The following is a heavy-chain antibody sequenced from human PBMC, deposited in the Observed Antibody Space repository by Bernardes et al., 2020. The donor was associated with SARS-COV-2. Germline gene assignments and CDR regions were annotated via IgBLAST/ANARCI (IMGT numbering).Heavy chain of an antibody. V-gene: IGHV4-31*03. Sequence: SETLSLTCTVSGASIRSGGDYWSWIRQHPGKGLEWIGYIYYSGTTHYNPSLKSRATISVDTSTNQFSLKLSSVTAADTAGYYCARGTWIELWLGGTWFDPWGQGSLVTVSS. J-gene: IGHJ5*02. CDR1: GASIRSGGDY. D-gene: IGHD5-18*01. CDR3: ARGTWIELWLGGTWFDP. CDR2: IYYSGTT.